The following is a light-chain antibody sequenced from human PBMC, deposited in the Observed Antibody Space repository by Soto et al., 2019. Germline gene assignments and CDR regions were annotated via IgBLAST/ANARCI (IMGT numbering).Light chain of an antibody. CDR2: DAS. CDR1: ESIRTW. Sequence: GDSVSITCRASESIRTWLAWYQHKPGKAPKFLIYDASTLESGVPPRFSGSGSGTEFTLTISSLQPDDLATYYCQQYNNYPRTFGQGTKVDIK. J-gene: IGKJ1*01. CDR3: QQYNNYPRT. V-gene: IGKV1-5*01.